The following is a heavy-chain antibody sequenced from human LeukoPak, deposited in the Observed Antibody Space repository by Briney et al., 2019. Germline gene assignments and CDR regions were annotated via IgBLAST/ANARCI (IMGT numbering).Heavy chain of an antibody. CDR1: GGSISSYY. CDR3: ARVPIEAAGGTHHDAFDI. CDR2: IYTSGTT. V-gene: IGHV4-4*07. J-gene: IGHJ3*02. Sequence: TSETLSLTCTVSGGSISSYYWSWIRQPAGKGLEWIGRIYTSGTTHYNPSLKSRVTMSVDTSKNQFSLKLSSVTAADTAVYYCARVPIEAAGGTHHDAFDIWGQGTMVTVSS. D-gene: IGHD4-23*01.